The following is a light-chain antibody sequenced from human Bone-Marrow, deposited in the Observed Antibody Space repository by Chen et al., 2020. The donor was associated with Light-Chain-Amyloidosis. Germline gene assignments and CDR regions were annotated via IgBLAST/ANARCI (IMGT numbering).Light chain of an antibody. V-gene: IGLV2-14*01. CDR1: SSDVGGDNH. CDR3: SSYTITNTLV. Sequence: QSALTQPDNVSGSPGQSITISCTGTSSDVGGDNHVSWYQQHPDKAPKLMIYEVTTRPSWVPDRFSGSKSDNTASLTISGLQTEDEADYFCSSYTITNTLVFGSGTRVTVL. CDR2: EVT. J-gene: IGLJ1*01.